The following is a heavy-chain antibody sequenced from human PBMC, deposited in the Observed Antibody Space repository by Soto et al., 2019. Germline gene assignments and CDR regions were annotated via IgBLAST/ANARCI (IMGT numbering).Heavy chain of an antibody. J-gene: IGHJ6*02. Sequence: PGGSLRLSCAASGFTLSSHIMNWVRQSPGKGLEWVSSISSDSRYIYYADSVKGRFTISRDNARNSLDLQMNNLRAEDTAVYHCARGHCSRTSCYTGGYYYYPMDVWGQGTTVTVSS. V-gene: IGHV3-21*01. CDR3: ARGHCSRTSCYTGGYYYYPMDV. D-gene: IGHD2-2*01. CDR1: GFTLSSHI. CDR2: ISSDSRYI.